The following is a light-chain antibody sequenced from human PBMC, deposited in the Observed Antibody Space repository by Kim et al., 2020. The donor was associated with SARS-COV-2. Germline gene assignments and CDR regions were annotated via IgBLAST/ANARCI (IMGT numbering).Light chain of an antibody. Sequence: SPGESATLSSRASQYITSNYLAWYQQKPGQAPRLLIYGAFPRATGIPDRFSGSGSGTDFTLTISRLQPEDFAVYYCQQYVSSPRAFGLGTKVDIK. J-gene: IGKJ1*01. CDR1: QYITSNY. V-gene: IGKV3-20*01. CDR3: QQYVSSPRA. CDR2: GAF.